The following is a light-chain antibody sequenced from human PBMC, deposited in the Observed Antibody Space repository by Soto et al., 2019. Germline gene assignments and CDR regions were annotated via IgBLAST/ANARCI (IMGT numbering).Light chain of an antibody. CDR1: QSFSST. CDR2: GPS. J-gene: IGKJ2*02. CDR3: QHYNNWLRGT. V-gene: IGKV3-15*01. Sequence: EMVVTQSPATLSVSPGESATLSCRASQSFSSTLAWYQQKPGQAPRLLIYGPSTRATGVPARFSGGGSGTEFTLTISSLESADFAVYYCQHYNNWLRGTFGQGTKLEIK.